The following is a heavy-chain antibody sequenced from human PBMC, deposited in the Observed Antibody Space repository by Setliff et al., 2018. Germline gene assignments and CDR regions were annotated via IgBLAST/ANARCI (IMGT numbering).Heavy chain of an antibody. V-gene: IGHV4-39*07. CDR2: IYYSGST. CDR3: ARDKRQYNFWSGYYGSWGNYFDY. J-gene: IGHJ4*02. D-gene: IGHD3-3*01. CDR1: GGSISSSSYY. Sequence: PSETLSLTCTVSGGSISSSSYYWGWIRQPPGKGLEWIGSIYYSGSTYYNPSLMSRVTISVDTSKNQFSLKLSSVTAADTAVYYCARDKRQYNFWSGYYGSWGNYFDYWGQGTLVTVSS.